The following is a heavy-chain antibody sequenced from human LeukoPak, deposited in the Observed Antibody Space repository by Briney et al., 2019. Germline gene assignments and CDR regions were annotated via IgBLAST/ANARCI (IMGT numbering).Heavy chain of an antibody. CDR2: ISTSSSYI. D-gene: IGHD2-15*01. V-gene: IGHV3-21*01. Sequence: GGSLRLSCAASGFTFSTYSMNWVRQAPGKGLEWVSSISTSSSYIDYADSVKGRFTISRDNARNSLFLQMNSLRAEDTAVYYCARDVGLDYWGQGTLVTVSS. J-gene: IGHJ4*02. CDR1: GFTFSTYS. CDR3: ARDVGLDY.